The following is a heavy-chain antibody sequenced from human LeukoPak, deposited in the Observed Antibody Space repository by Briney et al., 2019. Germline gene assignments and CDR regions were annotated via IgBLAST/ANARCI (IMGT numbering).Heavy chain of an antibody. J-gene: IGHJ4*02. CDR3: VSFYETY. CDR1: GNYW. CDR2: INSDGSWT. V-gene: IGHV3-74*01. Sequence: GGSLRLSCAASGNYWMHWVRQAPGKGLVWVSHINSDGSWTSYADSVKGRFTISKDNAKNTVYLKMNNLRAEDTAVYYCVSFYETYWGRGTLVTVSS. D-gene: IGHD2/OR15-2a*01.